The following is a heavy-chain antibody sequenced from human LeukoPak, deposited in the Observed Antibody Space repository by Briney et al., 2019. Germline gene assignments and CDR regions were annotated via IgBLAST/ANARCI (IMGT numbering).Heavy chain of an antibody. V-gene: IGHV3-72*01. D-gene: IGHD3-22*01. CDR2: IRRKRNGYTT. Sequence: PGGSLRLSCAASGFSFSDYILDWVRQAPGKGLEWVGRIRRKRNGYTTEYAASVKGRFTISRDELKKSLYLHMSSLKTEDTAVYHCSRDGTEGDNSAFDMWGQGTMVTVSS. J-gene: IGHJ3*02. CDR3: SRDGTEGDNSAFDM. CDR1: GFSFSDYI.